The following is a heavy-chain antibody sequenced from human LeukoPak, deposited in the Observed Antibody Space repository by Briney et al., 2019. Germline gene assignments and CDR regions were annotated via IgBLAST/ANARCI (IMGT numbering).Heavy chain of an antibody. V-gene: IGHV3-74*01. Sequence: PGGSLRLSCAASGFTFSIYWMHWVRQAPGKGLVWVSRINSDGSSTSYADSVKGRFTISRDNAKNTLYLQMNSLRAEDTAVYYCARAPYYYDSSGYTDYWGQGTLVTVSS. CDR1: GFTFSIYW. D-gene: IGHD3-22*01. CDR2: INSDGSST. CDR3: ARAPYYYDSSGYTDY. J-gene: IGHJ4*02.